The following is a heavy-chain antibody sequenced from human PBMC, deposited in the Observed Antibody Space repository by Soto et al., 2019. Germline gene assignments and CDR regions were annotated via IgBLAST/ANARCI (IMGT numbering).Heavy chain of an antibody. V-gene: IGHV3-13*02. J-gene: IGHJ4*02. CDR1: GFTFSDYD. CDR3: PRARSGWYSVMDF. D-gene: IGHD6-13*01. Sequence: GGALELSCLVSGFTFSDYDLPWGRPGSGEALELVGAFGATGDTYSVDSMEGGLTISSESVKNSLYLHINSQRAGGRAVYVCPRARSGWYSVMDFWGRGTLVTVSS. CDR2: FGATGDT.